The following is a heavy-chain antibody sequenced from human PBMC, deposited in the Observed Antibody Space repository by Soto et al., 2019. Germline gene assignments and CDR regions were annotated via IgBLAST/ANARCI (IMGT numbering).Heavy chain of an antibody. CDR3: ARASGRNSGCDRFYY. D-gene: IGHD5-12*01. CDR1: GGSFSDYY. Sequence: PSETLSLTSAVYGGSFSDYYWSWIRQSPGKGLEWIGESNHGGTTSYNPSLKSRVTISEDSSNNQFSLKLSSVTAADTAVYYCARASGRNSGCDRFYYWGQGTLVTVS. V-gene: IGHV4-34*01. CDR2: SNHGGTT. J-gene: IGHJ4*02.